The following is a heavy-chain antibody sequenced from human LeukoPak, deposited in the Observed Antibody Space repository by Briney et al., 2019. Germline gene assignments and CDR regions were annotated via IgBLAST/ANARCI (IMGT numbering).Heavy chain of an antibody. V-gene: IGHV1-18*01. CDR1: GYTFPSYG. J-gene: IGHJ4*02. D-gene: IGHD6-13*01. CDR3: ARSLRYSSSWTSTFDY. Sequence: ASVKVSCQASGYTFPSYGISWVRQAPGPGLEWMGWSSAYNGNTNYAQKLQGRVTMTTDTSTSTAYMELGILRSDDTAVHYCARSLRYSSSWTSTFDYWGQGTLVTVSS. CDR2: SSAYNGNT.